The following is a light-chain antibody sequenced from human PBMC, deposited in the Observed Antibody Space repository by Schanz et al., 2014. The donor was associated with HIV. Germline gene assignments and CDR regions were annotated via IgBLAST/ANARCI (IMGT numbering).Light chain of an antibody. CDR3: SSYTSSSTLVV. J-gene: IGLJ2*01. CDR1: NNDIGSYTY. V-gene: IGLV2-14*03. CDR2: GVF. Sequence: QSALTQPASVSGSPGQSITVSCTGSNNDIGSYTYVAWYQQYPGKAPKLVVYGVFDRPSGVSNRFSGSKSGNTASLTISGLQAEDEADYYCSSYTSSSTLVVFGGGTKLTVL.